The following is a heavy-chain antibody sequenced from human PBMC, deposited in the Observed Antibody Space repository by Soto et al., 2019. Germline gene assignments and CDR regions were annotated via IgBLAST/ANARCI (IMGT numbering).Heavy chain of an antibody. J-gene: IGHJ3*02. CDR3: ARGKYSSFDI. D-gene: IGHD6-13*01. CDR1: GDSVSSNGVA. CDR2: TYYRSKWSN. Sequence: QVQLQQSGPGLLQPSQTLSLTCAISGDSVSSNGVAWNWIRQSPSRGLEWLGRTYYRSKWSNDYALSVRSRIIINPDTYKNHFSLQLNSVTPEDTAVYYCARGKYSSFDIWGQGTTVTVSS. V-gene: IGHV6-1*01.